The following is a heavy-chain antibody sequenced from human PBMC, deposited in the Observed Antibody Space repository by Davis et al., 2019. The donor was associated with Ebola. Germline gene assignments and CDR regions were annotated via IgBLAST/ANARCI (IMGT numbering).Heavy chain of an antibody. D-gene: IGHD5-18*01. CDR1: GGSVSSGSYY. Sequence: SETLSLTCTVSGGSVSSGSYYWSWIRQPPGKGLEWIGEINHSGSTNYNPSLKSRVTISVDTSKNQFSLKLSSVTAADTAVYYCARGGGIQLWLRRRLDPWGQGTLVTVSS. CDR3: ARGGGIQLWLRRRLDP. CDR2: INHSGST. J-gene: IGHJ5*02. V-gene: IGHV4-39*07.